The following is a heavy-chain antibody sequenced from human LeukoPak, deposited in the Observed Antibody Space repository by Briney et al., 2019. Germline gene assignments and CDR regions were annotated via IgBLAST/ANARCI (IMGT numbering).Heavy chain of an antibody. D-gene: IGHD6-6*01. V-gene: IGHV4-34*01. Sequence: PSETLSLTCAVYGGSFSGYYWSWIRQTPGEGLEWIGDINYSGKTNYNPSLKSRVTISVDTSKNQFSLKLSSVTAADTAVYYCARDLGELKEYSSSLGAFDIWGQGTMVTVSS. CDR2: INYSGKT. CDR1: GGSFSGYY. J-gene: IGHJ3*02. CDR3: ARDLGELKEYSSSLGAFDI.